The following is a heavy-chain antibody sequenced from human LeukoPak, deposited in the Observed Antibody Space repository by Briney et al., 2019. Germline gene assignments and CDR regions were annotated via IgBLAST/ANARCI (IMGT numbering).Heavy chain of an antibody. CDR1: GGSVSSDSYY. CDR3: ARDPPWGVTTPIV. Sequence: SETLSLTCTVSGGSVSSDSYYWPWIRQPPGKGLEWIGYIYYTGSTNYNPSLESRVTISVDTSKNQFSLKLSSVTAADTAVYYCARDPPWGVTTPIVWGQGTMVTVSS. J-gene: IGHJ3*01. CDR2: IYYTGST. D-gene: IGHD4-17*01. V-gene: IGHV4-61*01.